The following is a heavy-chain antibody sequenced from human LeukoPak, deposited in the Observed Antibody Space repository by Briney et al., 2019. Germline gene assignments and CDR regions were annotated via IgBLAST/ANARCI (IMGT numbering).Heavy chain of an antibody. Sequence: ETLSLTCTVSGASISTYYWTWIRQPPGKGLEWVSTVSTTGGSTYYADSVKGRFTISRDNSKDTLYLQMNSLRAEDTAVYYCAKCSGWFVRGKDYYYYYMDVWGKGTTVTVSS. CDR3: AKCSGWFVRGKDYYYYYMDV. CDR1: GASISTYY. J-gene: IGHJ6*03. V-gene: IGHV3-23*01. CDR2: VSTTGGST. D-gene: IGHD6-19*01.